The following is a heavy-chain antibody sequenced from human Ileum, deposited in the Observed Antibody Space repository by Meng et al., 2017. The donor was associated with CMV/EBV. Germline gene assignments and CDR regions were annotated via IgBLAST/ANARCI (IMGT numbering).Heavy chain of an antibody. V-gene: IGHV1-3*01. CDR1: GYTFTSYA. CDR3: ARIESGAHFDS. CDR2: INGANGNT. D-gene: IGHD4-17*01. Sequence: QVQLVQSGAEVKKPGASLQVSCKASGYTFTSYAMHWVRQAPGQGLEWMGWINGANGNTKYSQKFQDRVTFTRDTSANTAYMEMRSLRSEDTAVYYCARIESGAHFDSWGQGTLVTVSS. J-gene: IGHJ4*02.